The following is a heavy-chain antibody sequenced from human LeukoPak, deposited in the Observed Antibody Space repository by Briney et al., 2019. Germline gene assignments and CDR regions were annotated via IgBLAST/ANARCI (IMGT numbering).Heavy chain of an antibody. Sequence: MLGESLKISCKGSGYSFTSYWIGWVRQMPGKGLEWMGIIYSGDSDIRYSPSFQGQVTISADKSISAAYLQWSSLKASDTAMYYCARGEALYDYWGQGTLVTVSS. V-gene: IGHV5-51*01. CDR2: IYSGDSDI. CDR1: GYSFTSYW. D-gene: IGHD3-10*01. J-gene: IGHJ4*02. CDR3: ARGEALYDY.